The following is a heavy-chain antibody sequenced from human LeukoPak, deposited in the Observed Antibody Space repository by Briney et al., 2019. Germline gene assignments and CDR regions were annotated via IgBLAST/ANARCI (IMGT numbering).Heavy chain of an antibody. CDR2: VQYDGSNK. J-gene: IGHJ3*02. D-gene: IGHD3-22*01. V-gene: IGHV3-30*02. CDR1: GFTFSSYG. CDR3: AKDLFTMIVVATNAFDI. Sequence: PGGSLRLSCAASGFTFSSYGMHWVRQAPGKGLDWVAFVQYDGSNKYSADSVRGRFTISRDNSKNTLYLQMNGPRAEDTAVYYCAKDLFTMIVVATNAFDIWGQGTMVTVSS.